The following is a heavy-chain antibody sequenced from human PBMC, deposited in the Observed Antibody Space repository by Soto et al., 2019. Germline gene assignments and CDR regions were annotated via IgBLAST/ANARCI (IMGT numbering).Heavy chain of an antibody. CDR2: ISHTGFT. J-gene: IGHJ4*02. CDR1: RFSISIDRYY. Sequence: QVQLQESGPGRVKPSETLSLTCTFSRFSISIDRYYWTLIRHSPGKGLEWIRYISHTGFTKYNPSLNSLVTISVDTTKNQFALNLRSVTAADPAVYYCAREFSRAHINYCDFWGQATTVSVSS. V-gene: IGHV4-61*01. D-gene: IGHD6-6*01. CDR3: AREFSRAHINYCDF.